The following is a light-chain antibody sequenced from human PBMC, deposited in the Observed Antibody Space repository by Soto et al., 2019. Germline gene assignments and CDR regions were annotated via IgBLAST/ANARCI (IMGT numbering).Light chain of an antibody. V-gene: IGKV1-5*01. CDR3: QQYNTFSLT. CDR2: DAS. J-gene: IGKJ4*01. Sequence: DLQLTQSPSTLSSSVADRVTITCRASQSITARLAWYQQKPGKAPKLLIYDASILERGVPSRFSGSGSGTEFTLTISSLQPDDFATYYCQQYNTFSLTFGGGTKVDIK. CDR1: QSITAR.